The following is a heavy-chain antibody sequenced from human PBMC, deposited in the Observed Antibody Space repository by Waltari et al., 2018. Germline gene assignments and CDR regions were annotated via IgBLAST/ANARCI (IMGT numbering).Heavy chain of an antibody. V-gene: IGHV4-4*07. CDR2: LYCSENP. D-gene: IGHD3-3*01. Sequence: VQLQESGAGLVKPSETLSLTCTVSGGSIKSFYWSWIRQPAGKGLEWIGRLYCSENPKYNPSLKSRVTMAVLTSTNQISLKLSSVTAADTAVYYCPGDIGECFNADYWGQGTLVTVSS. CDR3: PGDIGECFNADY. J-gene: IGHJ4*02. CDR1: GGSIKSFY.